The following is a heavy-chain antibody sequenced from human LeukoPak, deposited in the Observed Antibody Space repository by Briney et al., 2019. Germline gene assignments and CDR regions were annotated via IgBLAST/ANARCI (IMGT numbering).Heavy chain of an antibody. CDR1: GFTFSSYA. V-gene: IGHV3-23*01. CDR3: AKAPLYYYDSGGYDPEYYFDY. D-gene: IGHD3-22*01. CDR2: ISGSGGST. Sequence: GGSLRLSCAASGFTFSSYAMSWVRQAPGKGLEWVSAISGSGGSTYYADSVKGRFTISRDNSKNTLYLQMNSLRAEDTAVYYCAKAPLYYYDSGGYDPEYYFDYWGQGTLVTVSS. J-gene: IGHJ4*02.